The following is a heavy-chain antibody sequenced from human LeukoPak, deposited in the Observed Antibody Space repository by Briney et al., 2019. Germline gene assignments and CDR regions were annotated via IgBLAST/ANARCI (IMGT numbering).Heavy chain of an antibody. Sequence: GGSLRLSCAASGFTFSSYEMNWVRQAPGKGLERVSYISSSGSTIYYADSVKGRFTISRDNAKNSLYLQMNSLRAEDTAVYYCAVTVTTFLHFDYWGQGTLVTVSS. CDR1: GFTFSSYE. CDR3: AVTVTTFLHFDY. V-gene: IGHV3-48*03. J-gene: IGHJ4*02. D-gene: IGHD4-17*01. CDR2: ISSSGSTI.